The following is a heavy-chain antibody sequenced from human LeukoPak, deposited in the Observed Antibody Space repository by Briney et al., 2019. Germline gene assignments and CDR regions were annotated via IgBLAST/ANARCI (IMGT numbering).Heavy chain of an antibody. CDR1: GFTFSSHS. CDR3: ARAQTLFWEFDGFDI. V-gene: IGHV3-69-1*01. Sequence: GGSLRLSCAASGFTFSSHSINWVRQAPGKGLEWIATMTVTNKIYYADSVKGRFTISRDNAENSVYLQMNSLRDEDTAVYSCARAQTLFWEFDGFDIWGRGTKVTVS. J-gene: IGHJ3*02. CDR2: MTVTNKI. D-gene: IGHD3-3*01.